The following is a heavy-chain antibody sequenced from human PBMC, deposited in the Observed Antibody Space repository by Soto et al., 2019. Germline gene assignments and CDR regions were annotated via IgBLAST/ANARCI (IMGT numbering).Heavy chain of an antibody. V-gene: IGHV1-2*04. J-gene: IGHJ3*02. CDR3: ARDSRLYYYGSGSYWVDAFDI. D-gene: IGHD3-10*01. CDR1: GYTFTGYY. CDR2: INPNSGGT. Sequence: ASVKVSCKASGYTFTGYYMHWVRQAPGQGLEWMGWINPNSGGTNYAQKFQGWVTMTRDTSISTAYMELSRLRSDDTAVYYCARDSRLYYYGSGSYWVDAFDIWGQGTMVTVSS.